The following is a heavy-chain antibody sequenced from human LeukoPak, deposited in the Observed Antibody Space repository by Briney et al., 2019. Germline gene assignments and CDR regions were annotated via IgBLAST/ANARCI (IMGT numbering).Heavy chain of an antibody. Sequence: GGSLRLSCAASGFTFSSYSMNWVRQAPGKGLEWVSSISSSSSCIYYADSVKGRFTISRDNAKNSLYLQMNSLRAEDTAVYYCARAVYGFDAFDIWGQGTMVTVSS. CDR3: ARAVYGFDAFDI. D-gene: IGHD4-17*01. CDR1: GFTFSSYS. V-gene: IGHV3-21*01. CDR2: ISSSSSCI. J-gene: IGHJ3*02.